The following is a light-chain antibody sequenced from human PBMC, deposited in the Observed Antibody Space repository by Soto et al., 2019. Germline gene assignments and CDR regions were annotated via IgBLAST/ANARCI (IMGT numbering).Light chain of an antibody. V-gene: IGKV3-15*01. J-gene: IGKJ1*01. Sequence: IVMTQSPAALSVSAGDNATLSCRASEIVNTNVAWYQQRPGQAPRLLIFAASTRATGVAARFSGSGSARKFTLTVDSLQSEDSAVYYCQQYNNWPRTFGQGTKVDIK. CDR3: QQYNNWPRT. CDR2: AAS. CDR1: EIVNTN.